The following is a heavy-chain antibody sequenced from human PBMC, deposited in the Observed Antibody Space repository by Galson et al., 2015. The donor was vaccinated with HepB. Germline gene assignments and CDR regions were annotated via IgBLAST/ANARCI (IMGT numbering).Heavy chain of an antibody. V-gene: IGHV1-2*02. J-gene: IGHJ5*02. CDR1: GYTFTGYY. D-gene: IGHD4-17*01. Sequence: SVKVSCKASGYTFTGYYMHWVRQAPGQGLEWMGWINPNSGGTNYAQKFQGRVTMTRDTSISTAYMELSRLRSDDTAVYYCARAIVPFPYGDYVDWFDPWGQGTLVTVSS. CDR3: ARAIVPFPYGDYVDWFDP. CDR2: INPNSGGT.